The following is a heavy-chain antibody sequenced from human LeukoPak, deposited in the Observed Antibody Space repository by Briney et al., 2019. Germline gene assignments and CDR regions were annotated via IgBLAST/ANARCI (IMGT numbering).Heavy chain of an antibody. D-gene: IGHD3-22*01. Sequence: ASVEVSCKASGYTFTGYYMHWVRQAPGQGIEWMGWINPNSGGTNYAQKFQGRVTMTRDTSISTAYMELSRLRSDDTAVYYCASESRRYDSSLDAFDIWGQGTMVTVSS. CDR2: INPNSGGT. J-gene: IGHJ3*02. CDR1: GYTFTGYY. CDR3: ASESRRYDSSLDAFDI. V-gene: IGHV1-2*02.